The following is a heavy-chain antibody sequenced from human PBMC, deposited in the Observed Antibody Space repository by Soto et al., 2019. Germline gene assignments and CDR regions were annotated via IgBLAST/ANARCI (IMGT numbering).Heavy chain of an antibody. CDR2: ITTAGDT. Sequence: PGGSLRLSCAASGLTFSNYDMHWVRQVTGKGLEWVSGITTAGDTYYPGSVKGRFTISREKAKNSLYLQMNSLSAGDTAVYYCARELHGGSYGMDVWGQGTTVTV. V-gene: IGHV3-13*01. J-gene: IGHJ6*02. CDR1: GLTFSNYD. CDR3: ARELHGGSYGMDV.